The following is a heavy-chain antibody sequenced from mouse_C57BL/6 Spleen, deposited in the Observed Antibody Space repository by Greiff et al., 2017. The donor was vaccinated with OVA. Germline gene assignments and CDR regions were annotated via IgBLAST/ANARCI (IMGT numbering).Heavy chain of an antibody. CDR3: TKITTVVATRYYFDY. V-gene: IGHV1-5*01. CDR1: GYTFTSYW. J-gene: IGHJ2*01. Sequence: EVQGVESGTVLARPGASVKMSCKTSGYTFTSYWMHWVKQRPGQGLEWIGAIYPGNSDTSYNQKFKGKAKLTAVTSASTAYMELSSLTNEDSAVYYCTKITTVVATRYYFDYWGQGTTLTVSS. CDR2: IYPGNSDT. D-gene: IGHD1-1*01.